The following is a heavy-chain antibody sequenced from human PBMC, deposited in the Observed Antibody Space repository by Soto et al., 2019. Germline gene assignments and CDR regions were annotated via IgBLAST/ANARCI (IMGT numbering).Heavy chain of an antibody. V-gene: IGHV3-74*01. CDR3: TRDIGGRWAY. J-gene: IGHJ4*01. CDR2: IDEYGNTI. D-gene: IGHD1-26*01. Sequence: GGSLRLSFAACRFTFSSYWMHWVRQVTGKGLLWVSRIDEYGNTIDYADSVRGRFTISRDNGRNTLYLEMNRLRAEDTALYYCTRDIGGRWAYWGPGTLVTVDS. CDR1: RFTFSSYW.